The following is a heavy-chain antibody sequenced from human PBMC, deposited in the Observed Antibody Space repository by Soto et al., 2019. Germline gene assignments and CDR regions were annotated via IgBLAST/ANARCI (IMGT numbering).Heavy chain of an antibody. V-gene: IGHV2-5*02. D-gene: IGHD2-2*01. Sequence: QITLKESGPTLVKPTQTLTLTCTLSGFSLTTSGVGVGWIRQPPGKALEWLALIYWDDDRRYSPSLKTRLTIPKDTSKNPVDLIMTRGTPADTGTYFFAHRLYASSDDGFDGWGQGTMVTVSS. CDR3: AHRLYASSDDGFDG. CDR1: GFSLTTSGVG. J-gene: IGHJ3*01. CDR2: IYWDDDR.